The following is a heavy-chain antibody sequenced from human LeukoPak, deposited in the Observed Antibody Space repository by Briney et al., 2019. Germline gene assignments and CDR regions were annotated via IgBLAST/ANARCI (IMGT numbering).Heavy chain of an antibody. J-gene: IGHJ4*02. CDR1: GFTFSSYG. V-gene: IGHV3-30*18. CDR3: AKSPGRKAYGDTFDY. D-gene: IGHD4-17*01. Sequence: GRSLRPSCAASGFTFSSYGMHWVRQAPGKGLKWVAVISYDGSNKYYADSVKGRFTISRDNSKNTLYLQMNSLRAEDTAVYYCAKSPGRKAYGDTFDYWGQGTLVTVSS. CDR2: ISYDGSNK.